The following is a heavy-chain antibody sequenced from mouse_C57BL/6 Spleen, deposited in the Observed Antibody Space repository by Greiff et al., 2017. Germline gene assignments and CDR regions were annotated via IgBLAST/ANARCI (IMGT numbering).Heavy chain of an antibody. D-gene: IGHD2-2*01. CDR1: GYAFSSSW. CDR2: IYPGDGDT. CDR3: AYGYDEVFAY. V-gene: IGHV1-82*01. Sequence: QVQLQQSGPELVKPGASVKISCKASGYAFSSSWMNWVKQRPGKGLEWIGRIYPGDGDTNYNGKFKGKATLTADKSSSTAYMQLSSLTSEDSAVYFCAYGYDEVFAYWGQGTLVTVSA. J-gene: IGHJ3*01.